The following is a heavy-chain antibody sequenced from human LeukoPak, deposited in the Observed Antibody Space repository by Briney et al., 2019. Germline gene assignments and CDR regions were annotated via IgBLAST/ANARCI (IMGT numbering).Heavy chain of an antibody. D-gene: IGHD1-26*01. CDR3: AGHPTRIVGAVYFDY. CDR2: IYYSGST. J-gene: IGHJ4*02. Sequence: PSETLSLTCTVSGGSISSGGYYWSWIRQQPGKGLEWIGYIYYSGSTYYNPSLKSRVTISVDTSKNQFSLKLSSVTAADTAVYYCAGHPTRIVGAVYFDYWGQGTLVTVSS. CDR1: GGSISSGGYY. V-gene: IGHV4-39*01.